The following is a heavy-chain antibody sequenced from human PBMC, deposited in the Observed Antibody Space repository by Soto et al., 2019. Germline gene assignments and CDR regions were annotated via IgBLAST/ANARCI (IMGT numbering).Heavy chain of an antibody. V-gene: IGHV3-30*18. CDR3: AKLGAGIAATDAFDI. CDR1: GFTFSSYG. D-gene: IGHD6-13*01. CDR2: ISYDGSNK. J-gene: IGHJ3*02. Sequence: QVQLVESGGGVVQPGRSLRLSCAASGFTFSSYGMHWVRQAPGKGLEWVAVISYDGSNKYYADSVKGRFTISSDNSKNTLYLQMNSLRAEDTAVYYCAKLGAGIAATDAFDIWGQVTMVTVSS.